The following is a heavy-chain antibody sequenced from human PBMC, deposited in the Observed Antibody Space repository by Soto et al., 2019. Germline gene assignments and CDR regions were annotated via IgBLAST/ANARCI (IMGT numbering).Heavy chain of an antibody. Sequence: QVQLVQSGAEVREPGASVKVSCKASGYSFTSLDINWVRQTAGQGLEWMGWMEPSTGRTGYAQKFQGRVTITADESTSTAYMELSSLRSEDTAVYYCARFVVVSNWFDPWGQGTLVTVSS. CDR3: ARFVVVSNWFDP. V-gene: IGHV1-8*01. CDR1: GYSFTSLD. J-gene: IGHJ5*02. D-gene: IGHD2-2*01. CDR2: MEPSTGRT.